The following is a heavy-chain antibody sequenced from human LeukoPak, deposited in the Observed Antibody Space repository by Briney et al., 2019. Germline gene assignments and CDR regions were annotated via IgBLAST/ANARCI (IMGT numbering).Heavy chain of an antibody. CDR3: ARDRSEQWLVHAFDI. CDR2: ISSSSSTK. CDR1: GFTFSNYG. J-gene: IGHJ3*02. V-gene: IGHV3-48*02. Sequence: PGGSLRLSCAASGFTFSNYGMNWVRQAPGKGLEWVSYISSSSSTKYYADSVKGRFTISRDNAKNSLYLQMNSLRDEDTAVYYCARDRSEQWLVHAFDIWGQGTMVTVSS. D-gene: IGHD6-19*01.